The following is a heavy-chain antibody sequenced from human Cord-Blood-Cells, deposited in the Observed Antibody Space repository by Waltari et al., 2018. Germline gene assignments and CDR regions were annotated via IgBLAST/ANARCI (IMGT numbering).Heavy chain of an antibody. CDR1: GFTFSSYA. Sequence: QVQLVESGGGVVQPGRSLRLSCAASGFTFSSYAMHWVRQAPGKGLEWVAVISYDGSNKYYADSVKGRFTISRDNSKNTLYLQMNSLRAEDTAVYYCARDSRETGLFDYWGQGTLVTVSS. J-gene: IGHJ4*02. D-gene: IGHD2-2*01. CDR2: ISYDGSNK. V-gene: IGHV3-30-3*01. CDR3: ARDSRETGLFDY.